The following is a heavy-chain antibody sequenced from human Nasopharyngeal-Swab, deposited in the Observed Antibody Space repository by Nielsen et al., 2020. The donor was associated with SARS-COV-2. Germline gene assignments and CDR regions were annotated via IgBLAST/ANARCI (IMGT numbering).Heavy chain of an antibody. V-gene: IGHV3-30*02. CDR3: AKDITGYSSGWFYYYYYMDV. J-gene: IGHJ6*03. CDR2: IWYDGTNT. D-gene: IGHD6-19*01. Sequence: GESLKISCAASGFTFSRYAMHWVRQAPGKGLEWVTLIWYDGTNTYYADSVKGRFTISRDNSKNTVYLHMNSLRAEDAAVYYCAKDITGYSSGWFYYYYYMDVWGKGTTVTVSS. CDR1: GFTFSRYA.